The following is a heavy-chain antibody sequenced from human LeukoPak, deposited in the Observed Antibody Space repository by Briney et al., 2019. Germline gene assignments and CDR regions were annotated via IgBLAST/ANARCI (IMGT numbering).Heavy chain of an antibody. J-gene: IGHJ4*02. V-gene: IGHV1-69*05. Sequence: ASVKVSCKASGGTFSSYAISWVRQAPGQGLEWMGRIIPIFGTANYAQKFQGRVTITTDESTSTAYMKLSSLRSEDTAVYYCARQKLVREFDYWGQGTLVTVSS. CDR2: IIPIFGTA. CDR3: ARQKLVREFDY. D-gene: IGHD6-6*01. CDR1: GGTFSSYA.